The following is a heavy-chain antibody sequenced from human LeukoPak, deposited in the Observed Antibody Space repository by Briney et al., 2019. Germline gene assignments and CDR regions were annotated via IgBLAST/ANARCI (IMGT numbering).Heavy chain of an antibody. Sequence: SEALPLTCSVSGGSVNSYYWSWIRQPPGKGLEWIGYIYTTGRTNYNPSLKSRVTISVDTSKNQFSLKLSSVTAADTAVYYCAKILGSGVWYGFDIWGQGTMVTVSS. CDR2: IYTTGRT. J-gene: IGHJ3*02. V-gene: IGHV4-4*09. D-gene: IGHD7-27*01. CDR1: GGSVNSYY. CDR3: AKILGSGVWYGFDI.